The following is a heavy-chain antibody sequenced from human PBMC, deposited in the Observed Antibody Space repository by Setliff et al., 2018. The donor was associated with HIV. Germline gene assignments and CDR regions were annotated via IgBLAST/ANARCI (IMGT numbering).Heavy chain of an antibody. Sequence: SETLSLTCTVSGAAVSSGNYYWIWIRQHPGKGLEWIGYIHINGKTYYDPSLKSRVAISVDTSQNQVSLKLSSVTAADTAVYFCARLEKLDDISYFDYWGQGTLVTVSS. V-gene: IGHV4-31*03. D-gene: IGHD3-3*02. CDR3: ARLEKLDDISYFDY. CDR1: GAAVSSGNYY. J-gene: IGHJ4*02. CDR2: IHINGKT.